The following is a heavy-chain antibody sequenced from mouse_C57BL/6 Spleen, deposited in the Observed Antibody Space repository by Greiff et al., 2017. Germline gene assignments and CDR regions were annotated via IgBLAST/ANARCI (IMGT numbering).Heavy chain of an antibody. CDR3: TREEGLITTVVDWYFDV. J-gene: IGHJ1*03. V-gene: IGHV1-15*01. Sequence: QVQLKQSGAELVRPGASVTLSCKASGYTFTDYEMHWVKQTPVHGLEWIGAIDPETGGTAYNQKFKGKATLTADKSSSTAYMELRSLTSEDSAVYYCTREEGLITTVVDWYFDVWGTGTTVTVSS. D-gene: IGHD1-1*01. CDR2: IDPETGGT. CDR1: GYTFTDYE.